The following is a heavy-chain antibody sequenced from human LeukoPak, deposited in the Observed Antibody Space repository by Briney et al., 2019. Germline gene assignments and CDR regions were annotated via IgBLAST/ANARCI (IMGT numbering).Heavy chain of an antibody. Sequence: ASVKVSCKASGYTFRSYGISWVRQAPGQGLVWMGWISAYNGNIIYAQKLQGRVTMTTDTYTSTAYMELRSLRSDDTAVYYCARFSDDILTGYPFDPSGYYYMDVWGKGTTVTVSS. CDR1: GYTFRSYG. V-gene: IGHV1-18*01. CDR3: ARFSDDILTGYPFDPSGYYYMDV. D-gene: IGHD3-9*01. J-gene: IGHJ6*03. CDR2: ISAYNGNI.